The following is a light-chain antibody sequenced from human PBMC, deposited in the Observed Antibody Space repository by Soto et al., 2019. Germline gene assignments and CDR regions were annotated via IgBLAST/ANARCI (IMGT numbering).Light chain of an antibody. CDR3: QVDNSWPPYL. Sequence: EIVITQSPATLSVSPGERATLSCRASQSLSSNLAWYQQKPVQAPRLLIYGASTRATGSPARFGVSGSGTEFTLTISSLQSEDCAVYYCQVDNSWPPYLFGKGTKLEIK. CDR1: QSLSSN. CDR2: GAS. J-gene: IGKJ2*01. V-gene: IGKV3-15*01.